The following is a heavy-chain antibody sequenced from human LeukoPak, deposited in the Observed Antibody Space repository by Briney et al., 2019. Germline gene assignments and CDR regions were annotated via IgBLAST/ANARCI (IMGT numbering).Heavy chain of an antibody. CDR2: INPSGGST. V-gene: IGHV1-46*01. CDR3: ARDPRGGVATPAPFDY. D-gene: IGHD3-16*01. CDR1: GYTFTSYY. Sequence: ASVKVSCKASGYTFTSYYMHWVRQAPGQGLEWMGIINPSGGSTSYAQKFQGRVTMTRDTSTSTVYMELSSLRSEDTAVYYCARDPRGGVATPAPFDYWGQGTLVTVSS. J-gene: IGHJ4*02.